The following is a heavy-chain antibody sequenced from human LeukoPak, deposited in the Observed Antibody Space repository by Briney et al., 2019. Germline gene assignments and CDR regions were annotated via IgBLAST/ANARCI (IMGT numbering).Heavy chain of an antibody. Sequence: GGSLRLSCAASGFTFKSYAMSWVRQAPGKGLEWVSALSGSGGSPYDADAVKGRFIISRDNSKNTLYLQMNSLRAEDTAIYYCARQLGYCSDGTCYFDSWGQGTLVTVTS. J-gene: IGHJ4*02. V-gene: IGHV3-23*01. CDR3: ARQLGYCSDGTCYFDS. CDR1: GFTFKSYA. CDR2: LSGSGGSP. D-gene: IGHD2-15*01.